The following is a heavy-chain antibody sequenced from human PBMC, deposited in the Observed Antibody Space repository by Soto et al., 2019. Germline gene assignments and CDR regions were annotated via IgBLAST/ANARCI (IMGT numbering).Heavy chain of an antibody. J-gene: IGHJ3*02. D-gene: IGHD6-19*01. CDR3: ARPRVAATAYDAFDI. CDR1: CYSISSGYY. V-gene: IGHV4-38-2*01. Sequence: SETLSLTCAVSCYSISSGYYWGWIRQPPGKGLEWIGNIYHSGSTYYNPPLKSRVTISVDTSKNQFSLRLSSVTAADTAVYYCARPRVAATAYDAFDIWGQGTLVTVSS. CDR2: IYHSGST.